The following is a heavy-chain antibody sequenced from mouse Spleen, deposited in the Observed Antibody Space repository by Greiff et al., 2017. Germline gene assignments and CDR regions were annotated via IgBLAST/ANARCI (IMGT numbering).Heavy chain of an antibody. J-gene: IGHJ2*01. D-gene: IGHD2-4*01. Sequence: EVKLVESGGGLVKPGGSLKLSCAASGFTFSSYAMSWVRQTPEKRLEWVATISSGGGNTYYPDSVKGRFTISRDNAKNTLYLQMSSLKSEDTAMYYCARLSTMSNFDYWGQGTTLTVSS. CDR2: ISSGGGNT. CDR1: GFTFSSYA. CDR3: ARLSTMSNFDY. V-gene: IGHV5-9*04.